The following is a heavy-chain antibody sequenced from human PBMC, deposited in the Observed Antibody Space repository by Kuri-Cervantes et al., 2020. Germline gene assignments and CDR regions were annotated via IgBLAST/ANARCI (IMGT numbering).Heavy chain of an antibody. CDR1: GFTFSSYG. CDR3: ARDPESYSSGWSNLDDY. V-gene: IGHV3-33*01. CDR2: IRYDGSNK. D-gene: IGHD6-13*01. Sequence: GESLKISCAASGFTFSSYGMHWVRQAPGKGLEWVAVIRYDGSNKYYADSVKGRFTISRDNSKNTLYLQMSSLRAEDTAVYYCARDPESYSSGWSNLDDYWGQGTLVTVSS. J-gene: IGHJ4*02.